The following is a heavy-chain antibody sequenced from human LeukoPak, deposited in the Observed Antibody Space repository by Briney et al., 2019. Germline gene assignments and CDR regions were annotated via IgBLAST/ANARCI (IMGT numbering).Heavy chain of an antibody. J-gene: IGHJ4*02. CDR2: IYYSGST. CDR3: ARQAWNYCLDY. D-gene: IGHD1-7*01. CDR1: GGSLSSYY. V-gene: IGHV4-59*01. Sequence: SETLSLTCTVSGGSLSSYYWSWIRQPPGKGLEWIGYIYYSGSTNYNPSLKSRVTISVDTSKNQFSLKLSSVTAADTAVYYCARQAWNYCLDYWGQGTLVTVSS.